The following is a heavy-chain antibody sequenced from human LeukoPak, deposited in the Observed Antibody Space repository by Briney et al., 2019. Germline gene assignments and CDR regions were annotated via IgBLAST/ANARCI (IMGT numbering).Heavy chain of an antibody. CDR3: GRSRRINASLYYYMDV. CDR2: IRSTGDST. Sequence: GGSLRLSCAASGFTFSSYAITWVRQAPGKGLEWVSSIRSTGDSTFYADSVKGRFTISRDHSKNTVYLLMNSLRTEDTAVYYCGRSRRINASLYYYMDVWGKGTTVTVSS. D-gene: IGHD2-15*01. J-gene: IGHJ6*03. V-gene: IGHV3-23*01. CDR1: GFTFSSYA.